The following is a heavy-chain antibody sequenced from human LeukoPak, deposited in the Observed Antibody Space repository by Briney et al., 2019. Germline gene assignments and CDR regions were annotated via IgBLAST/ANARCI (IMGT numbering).Heavy chain of an antibody. J-gene: IGHJ4*02. CDR2: INPNSGGT. CDR3: ASSGGGWGTETFDY. V-gene: IGHV1-2*06. CDR1: GYTFTDYY. D-gene: IGHD7-27*01. Sequence: GASVKVSYKASGYTFTDYYMHWVRQAPGQGLEWMGRINPNSGGTNYAQKFQGRVSMTRDTSISTAYMELSRLRSDDTAVYYCASSGGGWGTETFDYWGQGTLVTVSS.